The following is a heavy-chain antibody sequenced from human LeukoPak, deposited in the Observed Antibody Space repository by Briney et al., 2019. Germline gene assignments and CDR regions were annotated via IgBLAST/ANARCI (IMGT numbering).Heavy chain of an antibody. CDR1: GFTFSSYA. D-gene: IGHD6-13*01. CDR3: TSGYSSSWYPDY. CDR2: ISGSGGST. Sequence: GSLRLSCAASGFTFSSYAMSWVRQAPGKGLEWVSAISGSGGSTYYADSVKGRFTISRDNSKNTLYLQMNSLRAEDTAVYYCTSGYSSSWYPDYWGQGTLVTVSS. V-gene: IGHV3-23*01. J-gene: IGHJ4*02.